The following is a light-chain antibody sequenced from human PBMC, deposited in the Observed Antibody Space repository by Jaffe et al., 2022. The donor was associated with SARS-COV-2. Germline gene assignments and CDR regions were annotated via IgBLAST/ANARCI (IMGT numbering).Light chain of an antibody. Sequence: EIVLTQSPATLSLSPGERATLSCRASQSVGSFLAWYQQKPGQAPRLLIYGASNRSIGIPARFSGSGSATDFTLTISSLEPEDFAVYYCQQRGNWPLTFGGGTKVEIK. CDR2: GAS. J-gene: IGKJ4*01. V-gene: IGKV3-11*01. CDR1: QSVGSF. CDR3: QQRGNWPLT.